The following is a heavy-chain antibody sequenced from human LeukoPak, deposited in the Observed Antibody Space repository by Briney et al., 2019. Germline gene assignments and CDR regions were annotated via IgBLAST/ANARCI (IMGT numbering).Heavy chain of an antibody. J-gene: IGHJ5*02. D-gene: IGHD2-8*01. Sequence: TSETLSLTCTVSGGSISSYYWSWIRQPPGKGLEWLGYIYYSGSTNYNPFLKSRVTISVDTSKNQFSLKLSSVTAADTAVYYCARYCTNGVCYVLSGGWFDPWGQGTLVTVSS. CDR2: IYYSGST. CDR1: GGSISSYY. CDR3: ARYCTNGVCYVLSGGWFDP. V-gene: IGHV4-59*01.